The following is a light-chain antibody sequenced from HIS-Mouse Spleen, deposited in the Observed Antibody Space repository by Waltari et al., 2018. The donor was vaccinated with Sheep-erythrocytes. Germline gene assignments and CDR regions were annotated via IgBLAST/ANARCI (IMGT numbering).Light chain of an antibody. CDR2: DVS. CDR1: SSDTGGFNY. Sequence: QSALTQPRSVSGPPGPPGTISCTGPSSDTGGFNYVSWYQQHPGKAPNLMIYDVSKRPSGVPDRFSGSKSGNTASLTISGLQAEDEADYYCCSYAGSYNHVFATGTKVTVL. CDR3: CSYAGSYNHV. J-gene: IGLJ1*01. V-gene: IGLV2-11*01.